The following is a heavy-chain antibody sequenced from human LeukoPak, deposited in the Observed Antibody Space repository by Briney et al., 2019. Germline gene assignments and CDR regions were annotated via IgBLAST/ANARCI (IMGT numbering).Heavy chain of an antibody. Sequence: ASVKVSCKASGYTFTGYYMHWVRQAPGQGLEWMGWINPNSGGTSYAQKFKGRVTMTRDTSISTAYMELSRLRSDDTAVYYCARGPGRPPREGMNYWGQGTLVTVSS. V-gene: IGHV1-2*02. CDR1: GYTFTGYY. CDR2: INPNSGGT. D-gene: IGHD6-6*01. CDR3: ARGPGRPPREGMNY. J-gene: IGHJ4*02.